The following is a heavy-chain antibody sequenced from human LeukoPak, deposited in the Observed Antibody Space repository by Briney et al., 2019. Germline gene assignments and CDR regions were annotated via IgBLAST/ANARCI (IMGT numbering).Heavy chain of an antibody. Sequence: SETLFLTCTVSGGSISSYYWSWIRQPAGKGLEWIGRIYTSGSTNYNPSLKSRVTMSVDTSKNQFSLKLSSVTAADTAAYYCARDRQKYYGSGSYSKGWFDPWGQGTLVTVSS. CDR1: GGSISSYY. J-gene: IGHJ5*02. V-gene: IGHV4-4*07. CDR2: IYTSGST. D-gene: IGHD3-10*01. CDR3: ARDRQKYYGSGSYSKGWFDP.